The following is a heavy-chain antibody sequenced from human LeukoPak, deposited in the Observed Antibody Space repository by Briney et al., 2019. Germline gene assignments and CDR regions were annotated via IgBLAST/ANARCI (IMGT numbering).Heavy chain of an antibody. V-gene: IGHV3-21*01. Sequence: GGSLRLSCAASGFTFRSYSMNWVRQAPGKGLEWVSAIDPSSTYIYYADSVKGRFTISRDNAENSLYLQMNSLRVEDTAVYYCAKNRGAGSHYYYHMNVWGKGTTVTVSS. CDR1: GFTFRSYS. D-gene: IGHD2/OR15-2a*01. CDR2: IDPSSTYI. CDR3: AKNRGAGSHYYYHMNV. J-gene: IGHJ6*03.